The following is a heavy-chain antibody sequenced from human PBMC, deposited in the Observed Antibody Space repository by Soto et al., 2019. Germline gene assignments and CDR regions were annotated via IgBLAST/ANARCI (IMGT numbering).Heavy chain of an antibody. CDR1: GDYIHVGGYY. V-gene: IGHV4-30-4*01. CDR3: GRDLTSNANCIDP. D-gene: IGHD2-2*01. J-gene: IGHJ5*02. Sequence: SETLSLTCSVSGDYIHVGGYYWTWIRQRPGKGLEWMGYIYYTGKTYYNPSLESRLTMSVDRSKNQFSLRLTPVTAADTAVYFCGRDLTSNANCIDPWGQGTLVTVSS. CDR2: IYYTGKT.